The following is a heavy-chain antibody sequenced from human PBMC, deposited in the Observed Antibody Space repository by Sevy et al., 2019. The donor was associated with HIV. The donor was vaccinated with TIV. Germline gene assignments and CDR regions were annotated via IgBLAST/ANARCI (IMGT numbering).Heavy chain of an antibody. J-gene: IGHJ4*02. D-gene: IGHD3-9*01. CDR2: ISNDGSNK. Sequence: GGSLRLSCAASGFSFRNYGMHCVRQAPGKGLEWVAFISNDGSNKYYADSVKGRFTISRDNSQNTLYLQVNNVRADDTAVFYCAKNIWTGYYVPHGYWGQGTLVTVSS. CDR1: GFSFRNYG. CDR3: AKNIWTGYYVPHGY. V-gene: IGHV3-30*02.